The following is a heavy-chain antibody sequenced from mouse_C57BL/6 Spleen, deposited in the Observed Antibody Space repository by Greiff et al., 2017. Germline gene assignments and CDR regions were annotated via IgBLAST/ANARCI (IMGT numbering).Heavy chain of an antibody. D-gene: IGHD1-1*02. CDR1: GFTFSSYG. Sequence: EVQVVESGGDLVKPGGSLKLSCAASGFTFSSYGMSWVRQTPDKRLEWVATISRGGSYTYYPDSVKGRFTISRDNAKNTRYLQMISLKSEDTAMYYGARDGGSNLYWDGWGTGTTVTVSS. CDR3: ARDGGSNLYWDG. J-gene: IGHJ1*03. V-gene: IGHV5-6*01. CDR2: ISRGGSYT.